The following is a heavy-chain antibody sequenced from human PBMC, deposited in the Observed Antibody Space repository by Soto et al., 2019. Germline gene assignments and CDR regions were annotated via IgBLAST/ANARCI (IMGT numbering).Heavy chain of an antibody. CDR2: ISYDGSNR. V-gene: IGHV3-30*18. J-gene: IGHJ3*02. Sequence: LRLSCVASEFSLSRYARHCVRQAPFKGLEWVAAISYDGSNRYYADSVKGRFTISRDNSKNTLYLQMNSLRAEDTAIYHCAKSRYYYSSSASAFDIWGQGTMVTVSS. CDR3: AKSRYYYSSSASAFDI. CDR1: EFSLSRYA. D-gene: IGHD3-22*01.